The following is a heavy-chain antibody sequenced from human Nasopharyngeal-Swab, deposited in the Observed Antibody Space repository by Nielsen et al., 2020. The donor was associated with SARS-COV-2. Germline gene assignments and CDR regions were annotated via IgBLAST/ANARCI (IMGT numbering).Heavy chain of an antibody. CDR2: INQDGSQK. Sequence: GGSLRLSCAASGFTFSRSWMAWVRQAPGKGLEWVANINQDGSQKYYVDSVKSRFTISRDNAENSLYLQMDSLRADDTAVYYCARDPEYSALDIWGQGTMVTVSS. CDR1: GFTFSRSW. V-gene: IGHV3-7*01. D-gene: IGHD1-14*01. CDR3: ARDPEYSALDI. J-gene: IGHJ3*02.